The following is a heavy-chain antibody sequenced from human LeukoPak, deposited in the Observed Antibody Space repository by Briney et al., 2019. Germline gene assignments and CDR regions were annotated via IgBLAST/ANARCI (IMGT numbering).Heavy chain of an antibody. CDR3: AKDVTYYYDSSGYYRNNWFDP. CDR1: GFTFSSYA. D-gene: IGHD3-22*01. J-gene: IGHJ5*02. Sequence: GGSLRLSCAASGFTFSSYAMSWVRQAPGKGLEWVSAISGSGGSTYYADSVKGRFTISRDNSKNTLYLQMNSLRVEDTAVYYCAKDVTYYYDSSGYYRNNWFDPWGQGTLVTVSS. CDR2: ISGSGGST. V-gene: IGHV3-23*01.